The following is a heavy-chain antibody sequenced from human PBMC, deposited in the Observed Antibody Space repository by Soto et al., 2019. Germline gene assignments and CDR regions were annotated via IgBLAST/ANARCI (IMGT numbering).Heavy chain of an antibody. CDR2: ISGSGGST. Sequence: PGGSLRLSCAASGFTFSSYAMSWVRQAPGKGLEWVSAISGSGGSTYYADSVKGRFTISRDNSKNTLYLQMNSLRAEDTAVYYCAKPIVLVPAAPSGNWFDPWGQGTLVTVSS. J-gene: IGHJ5*02. D-gene: IGHD2-2*01. CDR1: GFTFSSYA. CDR3: AKPIVLVPAAPSGNWFDP. V-gene: IGHV3-23*01.